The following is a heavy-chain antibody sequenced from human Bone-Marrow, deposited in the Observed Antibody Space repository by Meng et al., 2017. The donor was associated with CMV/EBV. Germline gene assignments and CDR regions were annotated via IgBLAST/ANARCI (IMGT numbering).Heavy chain of an antibody. Sequence: ASVKVSCKASGYTLTGYYMHWVRQAPGQGLEWMGWINPNSGGTKYTQNFQGRVTMTRDTSTSTAYMELSRLRSDDTAVYYCARLSPYWGQGTLVTVSS. V-gene: IGHV1-2*02. CDR1: GYTLTGYY. CDR2: INPNSGGT. D-gene: IGHD3-16*02. CDR3: ARLSPY. J-gene: IGHJ4*02.